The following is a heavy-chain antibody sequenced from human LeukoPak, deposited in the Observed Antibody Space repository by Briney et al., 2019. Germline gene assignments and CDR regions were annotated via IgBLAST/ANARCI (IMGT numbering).Heavy chain of an antibody. J-gene: IGHJ4*02. V-gene: IGHV4-39*07. D-gene: IGHD6-19*01. Sequence: SETLSLTCTVSGGSISSSSYYWGWIRQPPGKGLEWIGSIYHSGGTNYNPSLKSRVTISLDKSKNQFSLKLRSVTAADAAIYYCARDPTTGWLYHFDRWGQGILVTVSS. CDR3: ARDPTTGWLYHFDR. CDR1: GGSISSSSYY. CDR2: IYHSGGT.